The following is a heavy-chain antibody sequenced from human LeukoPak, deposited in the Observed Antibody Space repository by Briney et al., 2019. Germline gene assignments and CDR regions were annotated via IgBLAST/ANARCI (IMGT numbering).Heavy chain of an antibody. Sequence: SEILSLTCTVSGGSISSYYWSWIRQPPGKGLEWIGYIYSSGSTYYNPSLKSRVTISVDTSKNQFSLKLTSVTAADTAVYYCARAYYYGSGSYGLDYWGQGTLVTVSS. D-gene: IGHD3-10*01. CDR3: ARAYYYGSGSYGLDY. CDR1: GGSISSYY. CDR2: IYSSGST. V-gene: IGHV4-59*01. J-gene: IGHJ4*02.